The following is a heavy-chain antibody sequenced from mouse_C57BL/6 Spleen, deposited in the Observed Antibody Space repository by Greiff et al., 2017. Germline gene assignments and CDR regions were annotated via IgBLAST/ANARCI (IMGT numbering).Heavy chain of an antibody. Sequence: QVQLKESGAELMKPGASVKLSCKATGYTFTGYWIEWVKQRPGHGLEWIGEILPGSGSTNYNGKFKGQATFTADTSSNTAYMQLSSLTTEDSAIYYCASHYSNYEGYYFDYWGQGTTLTVSS. CDR1: GYTFTGYW. CDR3: ASHYSNYEGYYFDY. V-gene: IGHV1-9*01. CDR2: ILPGSGST. J-gene: IGHJ2*01. D-gene: IGHD2-5*01.